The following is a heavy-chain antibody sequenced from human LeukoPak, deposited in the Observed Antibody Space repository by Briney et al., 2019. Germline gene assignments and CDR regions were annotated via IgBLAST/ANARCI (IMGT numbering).Heavy chain of an antibody. CDR2: IYYSGST. J-gene: IGHJ4*02. CDR3: ARHIGYGVDY. D-gene: IGHD6-13*01. V-gene: IGHV4-59*08. Sequence: TSETLSLTCAVYGGSFSSYYWSWIRQPPGKGLEWIGYIYYSGSTNYNPSLKSRVTISVDTSKNQFSLKLSSVTAADTAVYYCARHIGYGVDYWGQGTLVTVSS. CDR1: GGSFSSYY.